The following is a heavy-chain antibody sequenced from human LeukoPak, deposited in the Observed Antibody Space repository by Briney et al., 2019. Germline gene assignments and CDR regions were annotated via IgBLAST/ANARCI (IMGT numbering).Heavy chain of an antibody. D-gene: IGHD1-1*01. J-gene: IGHJ4*02. CDR2: ISSGGSFM. CDR3: ARDPVPNWNDVVYFDY. CDR1: GFTFSSYN. Sequence: PGGSLRLSCAASGFTFSSYNMNWVRQAPGKGLEWVSSISSGGSFMYYADSVKGRFTISRDNAKNSLYLQMNSLRAEDTAVYYYARDPVPNWNDVVYFDYWGQGTLVTVSS. V-gene: IGHV3-21*01.